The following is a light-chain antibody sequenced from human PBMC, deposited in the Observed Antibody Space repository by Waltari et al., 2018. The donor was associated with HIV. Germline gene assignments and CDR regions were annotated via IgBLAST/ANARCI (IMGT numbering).Light chain of an antibody. J-gene: IGKJ3*01. Sequence: EIVMTQSPATLSVSPGERATLSCRANQSVSSNLAWYQQKPGQAPRLLIYGASTRAAGIPARFSGSGSGTEFILTISILQSEDFAVYYCHQYNNWPPFTFGPGTKVDIK. CDR1: QSVSSN. CDR2: GAS. V-gene: IGKV3-15*01. CDR3: HQYNNWPPFT.